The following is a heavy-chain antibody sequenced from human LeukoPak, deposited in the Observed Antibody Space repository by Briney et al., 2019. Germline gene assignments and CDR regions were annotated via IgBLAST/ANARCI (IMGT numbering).Heavy chain of an antibody. CDR3: ASTMTADY. Sequence: PGGSLRLSCAASGFTFSSYTMNWVRQAPGKGLEWVANIKQDGSEKYYVDSVKGRFTISRDNAKNSLYLQMNSLRAEDTAVYYCASTMTADYWGQGTLVTVSS. J-gene: IGHJ4*02. CDR2: IKQDGSEK. V-gene: IGHV3-7*05. D-gene: IGHD5-18*01. CDR1: GFTFSSYT.